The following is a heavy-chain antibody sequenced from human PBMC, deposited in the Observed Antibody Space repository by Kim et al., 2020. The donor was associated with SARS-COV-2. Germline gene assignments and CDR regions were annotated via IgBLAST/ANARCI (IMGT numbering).Heavy chain of an antibody. D-gene: IGHD3-10*01. CDR3: ARGSLLYTLGGYFDY. V-gene: IGHV4-34*01. CDR2: INHSGST. CDR1: GGSFSGYY. Sequence: SETLSLTCAVYGGSFSGYYWSWIRQPPGKGLEWIGEINHSGSTNYNPSLKSRVTISVDTSKNQFSLKLSSVTAADTAVYYCARGSLLYTLGGYFDYWGQGTLVTVSS. J-gene: IGHJ4*02.